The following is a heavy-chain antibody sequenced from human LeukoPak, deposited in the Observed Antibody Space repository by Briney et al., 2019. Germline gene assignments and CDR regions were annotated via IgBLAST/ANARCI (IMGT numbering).Heavy chain of an antibody. CDR2: ISSSSSYI. CDR1: GFTFSSYN. D-gene: IGHD1-26*01. Sequence: GGSLRLSCAASGFTFSSYNVNWVRQAPGKGLEGVSSISSSSSYIYYADSVKGRFIISRDNAKNSLYLQMNSLRAEDTALYYCARDLSVGSYYDDYFDYWGQGTLVTVSS. J-gene: IGHJ4*02. V-gene: IGHV3-21*01. CDR3: ARDLSVGSYYDDYFDY.